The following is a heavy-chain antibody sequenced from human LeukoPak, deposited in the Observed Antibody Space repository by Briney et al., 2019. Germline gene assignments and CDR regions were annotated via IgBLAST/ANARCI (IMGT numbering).Heavy chain of an antibody. CDR2: ISYDGSNK. D-gene: IGHD4-17*01. J-gene: IGHJ4*02. CDR3: ARVLNYGDYVLPDY. Sequence: SGGSLRLSCAASGFTFSSYAMHWVRQAPGKGLEWVAVISYDGSNKYYADSVKGRFTISRDNSKNTLYLQMNSLRAEDTAVYYCARVLNYGDYVLPDYWGQGTLVTVSS. CDR1: GFTFSSYA. V-gene: IGHV3-30*04.